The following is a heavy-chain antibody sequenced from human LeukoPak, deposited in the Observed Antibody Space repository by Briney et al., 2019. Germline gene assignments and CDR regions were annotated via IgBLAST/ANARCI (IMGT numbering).Heavy chain of an antibody. CDR2: IKSKTDGGTT. V-gene: IGHV3-15*01. Sequence: GGSLRLSCAASGFTFSNAWVSWVRQAPGKGLEWVGRIKSKTDGGTTDYAAPVKGRFTISRDDSKNTLYLQMNSPKTEDTAVYYCTTFAPQITMVRGVISRNDWGQGTLVTVSS. D-gene: IGHD3-10*01. CDR3: TTFAPQITMVRGVISRND. CDR1: GFTFSNAW. J-gene: IGHJ4*02.